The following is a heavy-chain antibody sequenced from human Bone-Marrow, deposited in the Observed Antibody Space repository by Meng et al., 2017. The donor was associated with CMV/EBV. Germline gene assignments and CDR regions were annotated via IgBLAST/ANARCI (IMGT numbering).Heavy chain of an antibody. D-gene: IGHD2-2*01. CDR3: AKGKVVPAATSYFDY. Sequence: GGSLRLSCAASGFTFSSYGMHWVRQAPGKGLEWVAVIWYDGSNNYYADSVKGRFTISRDNSKNTLYLQMNSLRAEDTAVYYCAKGKVVPAATSYFDYWGQGTLVTVSS. J-gene: IGHJ4*02. CDR1: GFTFSSYG. V-gene: IGHV3-33*06. CDR2: IWYDGSNN.